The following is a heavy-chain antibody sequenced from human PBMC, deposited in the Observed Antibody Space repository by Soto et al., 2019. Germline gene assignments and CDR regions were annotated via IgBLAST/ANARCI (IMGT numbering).Heavy chain of an antibody. J-gene: IGHJ4*02. V-gene: IGHV3-74*01. CDR3: ATGGLPHFDY. CDR1: GFNLGSYW. Sequence: GYLSLSCAASGFNLGSYWMHWGRQAPGKGLVWVSRINDYGTTINYAEAVEGRVTISRDDAKSPVYLQMTNPRAADTAVHSCATGGLPHFDYWGQGAL. CDR2: INDYGTTI. D-gene: IGHD2-21*02.